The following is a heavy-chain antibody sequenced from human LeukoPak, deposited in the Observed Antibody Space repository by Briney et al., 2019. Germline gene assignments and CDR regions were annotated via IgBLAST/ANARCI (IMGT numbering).Heavy chain of an antibody. CDR3: ATQYSSAWKLFEY. D-gene: IGHD6-19*01. V-gene: IGHV3-21*01. J-gene: IGHJ4*02. Sequence: PGGSLRLSCAASGFTFSSYIMNWVRQAPGKGLEWVSSISSGSTYIYYADSVKGRFTISRDNAKSSLYLQMNSLRAEDTAVYYCATQYSSAWKLFEYWGQGTLVTVSS. CDR1: GFTFSSYI. CDR2: ISSGSTYI.